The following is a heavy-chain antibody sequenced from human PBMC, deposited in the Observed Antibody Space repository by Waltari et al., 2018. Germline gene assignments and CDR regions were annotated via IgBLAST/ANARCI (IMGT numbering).Heavy chain of an antibody. CDR1: GGTFSSYA. CDR3: ARAGDCSSTSCVGWFDP. J-gene: IGHJ5*02. Sequence: QVQLVQSGAEVKKPGSSVKVSCKASGGTFSSYAISWVRQAPGQGLEWVGGIIPIFGTANYAQKFQGRVTITTDESTSTAYMELSSLRSEDTAVYYCARAGDCSSTSCVGWFDPWGQGTLVTVSS. D-gene: IGHD2-2*01. V-gene: IGHV1-69*05. CDR2: IIPIFGTA.